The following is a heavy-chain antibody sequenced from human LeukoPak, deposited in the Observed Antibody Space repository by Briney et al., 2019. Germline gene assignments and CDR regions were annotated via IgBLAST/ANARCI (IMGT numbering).Heavy chain of an antibody. CDR1: GGSVSSGSYY. CDR2: IHYSGST. J-gene: IGHJ4*02. V-gene: IGHV4-61*01. CDR3: ARVDGDYYFDY. D-gene: IGHD4-17*01. Sequence: PSETLSLTCTVSGGSVSSGSYYWSWIRQPPGKGLEWIGYIHYSGSTNYNPSLKSRVTISVDTSKNQFSLKLSSVTAAGSAVYYCARVDGDYYFDYWGQGTLVAVSS.